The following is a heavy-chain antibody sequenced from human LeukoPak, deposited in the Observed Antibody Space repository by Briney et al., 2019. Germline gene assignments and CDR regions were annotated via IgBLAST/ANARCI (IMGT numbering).Heavy chain of an antibody. D-gene: IGHD5-18*01. CDR3: AMSWIQLWLPFGDY. V-gene: IGHV3-23*01. CDR1: GFTFSSYA. J-gene: IGHJ4*02. Sequence: GGSLRLSCAASGFTFSSYAMSWVRQAPGKGLEWVSAISGSGGSTYYADSGKGRFTISRDNSKNTLYLQMNSLRAEDTAVYYCAMSWIQLWLPFGDYWGQGTLVTVSS. CDR2: ISGSGGST.